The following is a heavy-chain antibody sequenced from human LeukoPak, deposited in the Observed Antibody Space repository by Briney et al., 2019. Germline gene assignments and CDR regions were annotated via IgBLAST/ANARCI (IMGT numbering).Heavy chain of an antibody. D-gene: IGHD3-9*01. Sequence: SGGSLRLSXAASGFTFDDYGMSWVRQAPGKGMEWVSGINWNGGSTGYTDSVKGRFTISRDNAKNSLYLQMNSLRAEDTTLYYCARESYDILTGYYNVDYWGQGTLVTVSS. CDR1: GFTFDDYG. CDR3: ARESYDILTGYYNVDY. V-gene: IGHV3-20*04. CDR2: INWNGGST. J-gene: IGHJ4*02.